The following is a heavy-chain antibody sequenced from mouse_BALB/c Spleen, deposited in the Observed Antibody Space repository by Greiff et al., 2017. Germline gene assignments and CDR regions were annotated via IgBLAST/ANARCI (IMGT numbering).Heavy chain of an antibody. J-gene: IGHJ4*01. CDR3: AREDRYDTYALDD. Sequence: QVQLKESGAELVRPGTSVKVSCKASGYAFTNYLIEWVKQRPGQGLEWIGVINPGSGGTNYNEKFKGKATLTADKSSSTAYMQLSSLTSDDSAVYFCAREDRYDTYALDDWGQGTSVTVSS. CDR1: GYAFTNYL. V-gene: IGHV1-54*03. D-gene: IGHD2-14*01. CDR2: INPGSGGT.